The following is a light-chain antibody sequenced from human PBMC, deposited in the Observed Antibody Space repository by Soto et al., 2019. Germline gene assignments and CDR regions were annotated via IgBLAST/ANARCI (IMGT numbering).Light chain of an antibody. CDR1: SSDVGGYNY. J-gene: IGLJ1*01. V-gene: IGLV2-14*01. Sequence: QSALTQPASVSGSPGQSITIYCTGTSSDVGGYNYVSWYQQHPGKVPKLMIYDVSNRPSGVSNRFSGSKSGNTASLTISGLQAEDEADYYCSSYTSSSTLYVFGTGTKLTVL. CDR3: SSYTSSSTLYV. CDR2: DVS.